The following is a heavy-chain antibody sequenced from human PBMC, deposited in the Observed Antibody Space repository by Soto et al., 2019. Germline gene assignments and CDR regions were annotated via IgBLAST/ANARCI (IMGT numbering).Heavy chain of an antibody. CDR1: GVTFSSYW. CDR2: ISPDGKTT. J-gene: IGHJ3*01. CDR3: ATERSRIFNF. V-gene: IGHV3-74*03. Sequence: GGSLRLSCSASGVTFSSYWMHWFRQAPGRGLVYVSHISPDGKTTTYADSVRGRFTISRDNADNTLYLQMNSLRVEDTAVYYCATERSRIFNFWGQGTMITVSS.